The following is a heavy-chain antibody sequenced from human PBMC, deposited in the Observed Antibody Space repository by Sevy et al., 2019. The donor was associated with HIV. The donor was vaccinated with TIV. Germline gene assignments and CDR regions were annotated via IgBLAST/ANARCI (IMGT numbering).Heavy chain of an antibody. V-gene: IGHV4-39*01. CDR3: ARRDYYGYSDS. Sequence: SETLSLTCTVSGGSISSSNYYWGWIRQPPGKGLEWIGTIYDSGSAYYNSSLKSRVTIFIDTSNNQFSLRLSSVTAADTAVYYCARRDYYGYSDSWGQGTLVTVSS. CDR1: GGSISSSNYY. CDR2: IYDSGSA. D-gene: IGHD3-3*01. J-gene: IGHJ4*02.